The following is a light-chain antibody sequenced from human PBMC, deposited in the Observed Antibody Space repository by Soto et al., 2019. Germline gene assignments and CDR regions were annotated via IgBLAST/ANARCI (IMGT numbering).Light chain of an antibody. J-gene: IGKJ1*01. CDR3: QQANDWPPT. V-gene: IGKV3-11*01. CDR1: QSVSSNY. Sequence: EIVLTQSPGTLSLSPGERATLSCRASQSVSSNYLAWYQQKAGQAPRLLIFDASTRATGIPARFSGSGSGTEFTLTISSLQSEDFAVYYCQQANDWPPTFGQGTRV. CDR2: DAS.